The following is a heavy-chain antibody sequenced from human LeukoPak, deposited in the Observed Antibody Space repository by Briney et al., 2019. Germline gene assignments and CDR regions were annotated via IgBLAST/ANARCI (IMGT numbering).Heavy chain of an antibody. D-gene: IGHD6-13*01. CDR1: GGSISSSSYY. CDR3: ARELFGSSWENNWFDP. CDR2: IYYSGST. Sequence: SETLSLTCTVSGGSISSSSYYWGWIRQPPGKGLEWIGSIYYSGSTYYNPSLKGRVTISVDTSKNQFSLKLSSVTAADTAVYYCARELFGSSWENNWFDPWGQGTLVTVSS. J-gene: IGHJ5*02. V-gene: IGHV4-39*07.